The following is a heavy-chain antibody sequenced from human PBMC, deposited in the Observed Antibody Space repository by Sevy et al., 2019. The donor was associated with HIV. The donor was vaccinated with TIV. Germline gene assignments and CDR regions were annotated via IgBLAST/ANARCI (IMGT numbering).Heavy chain of an antibody. CDR3: ARDILTIFGVADY. J-gene: IGHJ4*02. CDR2: ISSSSYI. V-gene: IGHV3-21*01. D-gene: IGHD3-3*01. CDR1: GFTFSSYS. Sequence: GGSLRLSCAASGFTFSSYSMNWVRQAPGKGLEWVSSISSSSYIYYADSVKGRFTISRDNAKNSLYLQMNSLRAEDTAVYYCARDILTIFGVADYWGQGTLVTVSS.